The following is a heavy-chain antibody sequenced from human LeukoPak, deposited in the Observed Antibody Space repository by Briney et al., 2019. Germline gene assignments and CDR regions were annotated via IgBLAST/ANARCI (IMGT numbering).Heavy chain of an antibody. J-gene: IGHJ5*02. CDR3: ARDFRAAMVSDWFDP. D-gene: IGHD5-18*01. Sequence: ASVKVSCKASGYTFTGYHIHWVRQAPGQGPEWMAWINPNSGGTKYAQKFQGRVTMTRDTSISTAYMELSRLRSDDTAVYYCARDFRAAMVSDWFDPWGQGTLVTVSS. CDR2: INPNSGGT. CDR1: GYTFTGYH. V-gene: IGHV1-2*02.